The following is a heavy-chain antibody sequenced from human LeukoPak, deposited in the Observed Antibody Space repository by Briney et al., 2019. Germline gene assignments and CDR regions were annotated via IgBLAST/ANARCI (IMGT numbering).Heavy chain of an antibody. Sequence: ASVRVSCKASGYTFTAYYMHWVRQAPGQGLEWMGWINPNSGGTNYAQKFQGRVTMTRDTSINTAYMELSRLGSDDTAVYFCASGGGTYSPDYWGQGTLVTVSS. CDR3: ASGGGTYSPDY. V-gene: IGHV1-2*02. D-gene: IGHD1-26*01. J-gene: IGHJ4*02. CDR1: GYTFTAYY. CDR2: INPNSGGT.